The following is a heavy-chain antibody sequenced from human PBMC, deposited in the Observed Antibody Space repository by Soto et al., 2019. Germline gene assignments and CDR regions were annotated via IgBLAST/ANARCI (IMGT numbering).Heavy chain of an antibody. CDR2: IIPIFGTA. Sequence: RASVKVSCKASGVTCSSYAISWVRQAPGQGLEWMGGIIPIFGTANYAQKFQGRVTITADKSTSTAYMELSSLRSEDTAVYYCASRGSSGSYYPFDYWGQGTLVTVSS. CDR3: ASRGSSGSYYPFDY. J-gene: IGHJ4*02. CDR1: GVTCSSYA. D-gene: IGHD1-26*01. V-gene: IGHV1-69*06.